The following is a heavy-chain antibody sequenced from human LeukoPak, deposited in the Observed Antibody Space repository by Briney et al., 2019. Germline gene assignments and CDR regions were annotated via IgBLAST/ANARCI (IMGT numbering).Heavy chain of an antibody. V-gene: IGHV4-59*01. D-gene: IGHD3-10*01. J-gene: IGHJ6*02. CDR3: ARKVHYYGSGSSPDYYGMDV. Sequence: NPSETLSLTCTVSGGSISSYYWSWIRQPPGKGPEWIGYIYYSGSTNYNPSLKSRVTISVDTSKNQFSLKLSSVTAADTAVYYCARKVHYYGSGSSPDYYGMDVWGQGTTVTVSS. CDR1: GGSISSYY. CDR2: IYYSGST.